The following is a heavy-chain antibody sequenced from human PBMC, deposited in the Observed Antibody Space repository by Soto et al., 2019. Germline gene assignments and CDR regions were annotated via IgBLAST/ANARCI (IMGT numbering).Heavy chain of an antibody. CDR1: GFTFSNAW. V-gene: IGHV3-15*01. D-gene: IGHD4-17*01. Sequence: EVQLVESGGGLVKPGGSLRLSCAASGFTFSNAWMSWVRQAPGKGLEWVGRIKSKTDGGTTDYAAPVKGRFTISRDDSKNTLYLQMNSLKTEDTAVYYCTAEPILFAPYGGNSDGFDYWGQGTLVTVSS. J-gene: IGHJ4*02. CDR3: TAEPILFAPYGGNSDGFDY. CDR2: IKSKTDGGTT.